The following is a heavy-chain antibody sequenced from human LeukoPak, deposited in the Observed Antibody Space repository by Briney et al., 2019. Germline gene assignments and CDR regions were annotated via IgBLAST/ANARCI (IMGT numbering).Heavy chain of an antibody. CDR3: TIGLAGDWDAFDI. CDR2: IHADSGNT. CDR1: GYTFTTCA. D-gene: IGHD6-19*01. V-gene: IGHV1-3*01. Sequence: ASVKVSCKASGYTFTTCAVHWVRQAPGQRLEWMGWIHADSGNTKYSQKLQGRVAIARDTSASTIYMELTSLRIEDTAVYFCTIGLAGDWDAFDIWGLGTMVTVSS. J-gene: IGHJ3*02.